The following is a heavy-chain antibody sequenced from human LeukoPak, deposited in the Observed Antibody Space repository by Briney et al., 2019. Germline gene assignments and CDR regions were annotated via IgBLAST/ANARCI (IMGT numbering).Heavy chain of an antibody. CDR1: GFTFSNYW. D-gene: IGHD3-9*01. CDR3: ARDDRHYDILTGYYDWFDP. Sequence: SGGSLRLSCVGSGFTFSNYWMSWVRQAPGTGLEWVANINQDGSETYYVDSVKGRSSISRDNAQSSLYLQMDSLRDDDTSVYYCARDDRHYDILTGYYDWFDPWGQGTLVTVSS. CDR2: INQDGSET. V-gene: IGHV3-7*01. J-gene: IGHJ5*02.